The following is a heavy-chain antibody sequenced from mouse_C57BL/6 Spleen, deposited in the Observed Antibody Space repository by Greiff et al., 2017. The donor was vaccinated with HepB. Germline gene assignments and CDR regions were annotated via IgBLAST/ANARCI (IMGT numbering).Heavy chain of an antibody. CDR1: GFTFSSYA. V-gene: IGHV5-4*01. D-gene: IGHD1-1*01. J-gene: IGHJ4*01. Sequence: EVKLVESGGGLVKPGGSLKLSCAASGFTFSSYAMSWVRQTPEKRLEWVATISDGGSYTYYPDNVKGRFTISRDNAKNNLYLQMSHLKSEDTAMYYCARDRAVVATDAMDYWGQGTSVTVSS. CDR3: ARDRAVVATDAMDY. CDR2: ISDGGSYT.